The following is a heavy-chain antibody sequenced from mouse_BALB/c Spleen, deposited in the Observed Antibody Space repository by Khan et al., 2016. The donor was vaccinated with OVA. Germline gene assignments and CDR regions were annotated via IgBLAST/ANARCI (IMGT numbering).Heavy chain of an antibody. CDR1: GHTFTKYG. J-gene: IGHJ4*01. CDR3: TRLPYCANVMDN. CDR2: INTYTGEP. Sequence: QIQLVQSGPELKKPGETVKISCKASGHTFTKYGMNWVKQAPGKGLKWMGWINTYTGEPTYADDFNGRFAFSLETSASTDYLQIKNLKKKNRATYYCTRLPYCANVMDNWGQGTTVTVSS. V-gene: IGHV9-1*02. D-gene: IGHD2-10*01.